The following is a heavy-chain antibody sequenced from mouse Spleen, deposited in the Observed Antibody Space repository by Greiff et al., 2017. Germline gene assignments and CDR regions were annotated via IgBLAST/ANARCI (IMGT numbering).Heavy chain of an antibody. D-gene: IGHD1-1*01. Sequence: EVMLVESGGGLVQPGGSLKLSCAASGFTFSDYGMAWVRQAPRKGPEWVAFISNLAYSIYYADTVTGRFTISRENAKNTLYLEMSSLRSEDTAMYYCARKGLYYGSTYWYFDVWGTGTTVTVSS. J-gene: IGHJ1*03. CDR3: ARKGLYYGSTYWYFDV. V-gene: IGHV5-15*01. CDR2: ISNLAYSI. CDR1: GFTFSDYG.